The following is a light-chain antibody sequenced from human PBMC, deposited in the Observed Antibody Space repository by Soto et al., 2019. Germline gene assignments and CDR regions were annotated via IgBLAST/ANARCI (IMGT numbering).Light chain of an antibody. V-gene: IGLV4-69*01. Sequence: QPVLTQSPSASASLGASVKLTCTLSSGHSSYAIAWHQQQPEKGPRYLMRVNRDGRHIKGDGIPDRFSGSSSGAERYLTIPRLQSQDEADYSWQTWGTGTVVFGGGTKLTVL. J-gene: IGLJ2*01. CDR1: SGHSSYA. CDR2: VNRDGRH. CDR3: QTWGTGTVV.